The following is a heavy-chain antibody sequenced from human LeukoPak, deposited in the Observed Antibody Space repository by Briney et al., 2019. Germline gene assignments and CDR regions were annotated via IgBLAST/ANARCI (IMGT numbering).Heavy chain of an antibody. V-gene: IGHV3-53*01. CDR2: VYSGGST. J-gene: IGHJ4*02. CDR1: GFTVSSNY. CDR3: ASEVVVAATFDY. D-gene: IGHD2-15*01. Sequence: GGSLRLSCAASGFTVSSNYMSWVRQAPGKGLEWVSVVYSGGSTYYADSVKGRFTISRDNSKNTLYLQMNSLRAEDTAVYYCASEVVVAATFDYWGQGTLVTVSS.